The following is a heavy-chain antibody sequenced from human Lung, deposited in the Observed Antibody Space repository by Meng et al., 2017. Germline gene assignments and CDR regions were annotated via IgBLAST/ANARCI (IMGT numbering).Heavy chain of an antibody. J-gene: IGHJ4*02. D-gene: IGHD6-13*01. Sequence: VWSGRGLGKQGVSLRCSCVASGFSVTDAGMSWGRQAPGKGLEWVGGFKSNSDGGTTDYAAPLKGRFTISRDDSKNTLYLQMNSLITENTAVYFCATGAAAADHWGQGTLVTVSS. V-gene: IGHV3-15*01. CDR3: ATGAAAADH. CDR2: FKSNSDGGTT. CDR1: GFSVTDAG.